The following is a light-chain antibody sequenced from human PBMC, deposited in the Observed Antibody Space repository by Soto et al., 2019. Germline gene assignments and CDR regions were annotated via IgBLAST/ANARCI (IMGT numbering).Light chain of an antibody. CDR1: SSDVGTYNY. V-gene: IGLV2-14*01. J-gene: IGLJ1*01. CDR3: SSHTSSSTRV. CDR2: EVS. Sequence: QAVVTQPASVSGSPGQSITISCTGTSSDVGTYNYVSWYQQHPDKAPKLVIYEVSNRPSGVSNRFSGSKSGNTASLTISGLQAEDESDYYCSSHTSSSTRVFGSGTKVTVL.